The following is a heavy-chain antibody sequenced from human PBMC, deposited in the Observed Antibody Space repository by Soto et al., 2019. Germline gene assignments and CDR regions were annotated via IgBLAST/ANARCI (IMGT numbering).Heavy chain of an antibody. CDR3: AMLGGWSGGSSGMDV. CDR2: IRRKANSYTT. CDR1: GLIFSAYQ. D-gene: IGHD6-19*01. J-gene: IGHJ6*02. V-gene: IGHV3-72*01. Sequence: EVQLVESGGGLVQPGGSLRLSCAASGLIFSAYQIDLVRQAPGKGLEWVGRIRRKANSYTTEYAESVKGRFTISRDDSKNSLYLQMNSLKSEDTAVYYCAMLGGWSGGSSGMDVWGQGTTVTVSS.